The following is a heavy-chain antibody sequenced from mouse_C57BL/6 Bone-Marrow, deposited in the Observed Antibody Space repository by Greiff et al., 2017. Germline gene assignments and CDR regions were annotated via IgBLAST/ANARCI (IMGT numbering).Heavy chain of an antibody. CDR1: GFSLTSYA. CDR2: IWTGGGT. CDR3: ARKGLYYDYDEAWFAY. J-gene: IGHJ3*01. V-gene: IGHV2-9-1*01. D-gene: IGHD2-4*01. Sequence: VQLVESGPGLVAPSQSLSITCTVSGFSLTSYAISWVRQPPGKGLKWLGVIWTGGGTNYNSALKSRLSISKDNSKSQVFLKMNSLQTDDTARYYCARKGLYYDYDEAWFAYWGQGTLVTVSA.